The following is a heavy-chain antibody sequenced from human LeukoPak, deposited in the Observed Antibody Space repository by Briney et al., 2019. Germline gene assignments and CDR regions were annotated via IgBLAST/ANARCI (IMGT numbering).Heavy chain of an antibody. CDR1: GFTFSSYA. CDR2: ISYDGSNK. CDR3: ARDRVPAAPLMDV. V-gene: IGHV3-30-3*01. Sequence: GRSLRLSCAASGFTFSSYAMHWVRQAPGKGLEWVAVISYDGSNKYYADSVKGRFTISRDNSKNTLYLQMNSLRAEDTAVYYCARDRVPAAPLMDVWGKGTTVTVSS. J-gene: IGHJ6*04. D-gene: IGHD2-2*01.